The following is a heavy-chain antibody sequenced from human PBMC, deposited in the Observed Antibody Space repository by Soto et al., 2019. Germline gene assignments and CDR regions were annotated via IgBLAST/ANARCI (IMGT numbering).Heavy chain of an antibody. CDR3: ARGGDFWSGYYLPNDY. CDR2: MNPNSGNT. D-gene: IGHD3-3*01. J-gene: IGHJ4*02. Sequence: ASVKVSCKASGYTFTSYDINWVRQATGQGLEWIGWMNPNSGNTGYAQKFQGRVTMTRNTSISTAYMELSSLRSEDTAVYYCARGGDFWSGYYLPNDYWGQGTLVTVSS. CDR1: GYTFTSYD. V-gene: IGHV1-8*01.